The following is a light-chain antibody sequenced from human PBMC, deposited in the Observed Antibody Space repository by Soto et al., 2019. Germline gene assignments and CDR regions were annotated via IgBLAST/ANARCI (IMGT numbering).Light chain of an antibody. CDR3: QKRSNWPPVT. V-gene: IGKV3-15*01. J-gene: IGKJ1*01. CDR2: YTS. CDR1: QSVSSD. Sequence: EIVMTQSPATLSVSPGESATLSCRASQSVSSDLAWYQQKPGQAPRLLIYYTSTRATGFPARFSGGGSGTEFTLTISRLQSEDSAFYYCQKRSNWPPVTFGQGTKVDIK.